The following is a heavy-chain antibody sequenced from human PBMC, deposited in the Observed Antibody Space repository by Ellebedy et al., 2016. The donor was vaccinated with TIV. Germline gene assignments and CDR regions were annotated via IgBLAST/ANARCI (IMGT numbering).Heavy chain of an antibody. CDR3: ARVLGYYDSSGYYPTWGYGMDV. D-gene: IGHD3-22*01. Sequence: GESLKISXAASGFTFSSYAMHWVRQAPGKGLEWVAVISYDGSNKYYADSVKGRFTISRDNSKNTLYLQMNSLRAEDTAVYYCARVLGYYDSSGYYPTWGYGMDVWGQGTTVTVSS. CDR1: GFTFSSYA. CDR2: ISYDGSNK. J-gene: IGHJ6*02. V-gene: IGHV3-30*04.